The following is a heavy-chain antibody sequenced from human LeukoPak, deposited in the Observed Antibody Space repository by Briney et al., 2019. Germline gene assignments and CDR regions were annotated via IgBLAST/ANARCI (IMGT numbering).Heavy chain of an antibody. D-gene: IGHD6-19*01. V-gene: IGHV4-39*01. Sequence: VKPSETLSLTCTVSGRSISSSRFYRGWIRQPPGKGLEWLWSFYYNGSPYYNPSLNSRVTISVDTSKNQSSLKLSSVTAADTAVYYCARHVAGVQWLLDYFDYWGQGTLVTVSS. CDR2: FYYNGSP. J-gene: IGHJ4*02. CDR3: ARHVAGVQWLLDYFDY. CDR1: GRSISSSRFY.